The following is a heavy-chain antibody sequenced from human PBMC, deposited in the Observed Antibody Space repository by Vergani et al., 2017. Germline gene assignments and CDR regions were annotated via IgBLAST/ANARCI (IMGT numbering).Heavy chain of an antibody. D-gene: IGHD2-21*01. CDR1: GGSITSSSYY. CDR3: ARDGGEYDKDALDV. CDR2: IYHSGGA. V-gene: IGHV4-39*07. J-gene: IGHJ3*01. Sequence: QLHLQESGPGLVKPSETLSLTCTVSGGSITSSSYYWGWIRQPPGKGLEWIGNIYHSGGAYYNPSLKSRVTISVDASKKQFSLKLTSVTAADTAVYYCARDGGEYDKDALDVWGQGTKVTVTS.